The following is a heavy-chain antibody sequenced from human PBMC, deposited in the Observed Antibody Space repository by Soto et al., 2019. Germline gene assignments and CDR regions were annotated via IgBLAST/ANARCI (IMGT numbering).Heavy chain of an antibody. CDR2: IKKDGSEN. CDR1: GFTFGDYW. D-gene: IGHD3-3*01. Sequence: LRLSCAASGFTFGDYWMSWVRQAPGKGLEWVAHIKKDGSENYYVDSVTGRFTVSRDNTKNSLYLQMNSLRAEDTAVYYCAKLGSGYYTGLYFDYWGQGTLVTVS. V-gene: IGHV3-7*03. J-gene: IGHJ4*02. CDR3: AKLGSGYYTGLYFDY.